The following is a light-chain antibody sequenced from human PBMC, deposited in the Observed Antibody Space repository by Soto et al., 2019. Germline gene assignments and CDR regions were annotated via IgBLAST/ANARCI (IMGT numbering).Light chain of an antibody. J-gene: IGKJ2*01. Sequence: DIQMTPSPSSLSASVGDRVTITCRASQSIRSYLNWYQQKPGKAPKLLIYAASSLQSGVPSRFSGSGSVTDFTLTISSLQPEDCATYYCQQSYSAPYTFGQGTKLESK. CDR2: AAS. CDR3: QQSYSAPYT. CDR1: QSIRSY. V-gene: IGKV1-39*01.